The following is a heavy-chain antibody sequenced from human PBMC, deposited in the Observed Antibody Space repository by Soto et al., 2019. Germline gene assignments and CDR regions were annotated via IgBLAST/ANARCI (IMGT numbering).Heavy chain of an antibody. D-gene: IGHD3-10*01. CDR1: GGTFSSYA. J-gene: IGHJ6*02. CDR3: ARRNRYYGSGSNYYYYGMDV. CDR2: IIPIFGTA. V-gene: IGHV1-69*13. Sequence: SVKVSCKASGGTFSSYAISWVRQAPGQGLEWMGGIIPIFGTANYAQKFQGRVTITADESTSTAYMELSSLRSEDTAVYYCARRNRYYGSGSNYYYYGMDVWGQGTTVTVSS.